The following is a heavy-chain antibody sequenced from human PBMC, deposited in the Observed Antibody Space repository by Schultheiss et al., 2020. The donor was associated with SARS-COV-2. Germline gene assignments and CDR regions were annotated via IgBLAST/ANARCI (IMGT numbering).Heavy chain of an antibody. J-gene: IGHJ4*02. CDR1: GFTFSNYG. V-gene: IGHV3-33*01. CDR2: IWYDGSNK. Sequence: GGSLRLSCAASGFTFSNYGMHWVRQAPGKGLEWVAVIWYDGSNKYYADSVKGRFTISRDNAKNSLYLQMNSLRVEDTAVYYCARLGSGWYLSDYWGQGTLVTVSS. CDR3: ARLGSGWYLSDY. D-gene: IGHD6-19*01.